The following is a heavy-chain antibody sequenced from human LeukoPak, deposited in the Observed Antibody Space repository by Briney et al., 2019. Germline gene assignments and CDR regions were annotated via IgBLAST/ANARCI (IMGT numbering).Heavy chain of an antibody. CDR3: ASGWSGHDAFDI. V-gene: IGHV1-8*03. D-gene: IGHD1-14*01. CDR1: GYTFTSYD. Sequence: AXXKVSCKASGYTFTSYDINWVRQAAGQGLEWMGWMNPNSGNKDYAQKFQGRVTITRNTSISTAYMELSSLRSEDTAVYYCASGWSGHDAFDIWGQGTMVTVSS. J-gene: IGHJ3*02. CDR2: MNPNSGNK.